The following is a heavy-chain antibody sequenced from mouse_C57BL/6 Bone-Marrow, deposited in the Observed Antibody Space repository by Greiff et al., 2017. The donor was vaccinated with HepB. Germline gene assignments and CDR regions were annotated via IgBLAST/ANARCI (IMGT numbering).Heavy chain of an antibody. J-gene: IGHJ2*01. Sequence: EVMLVESEGGLVQPGSSMKLSCTASGFTFSDYYMAWVRQVPEKGLEWVANINYDGSSTYYLDSLKSRFIISRDNAKNILYLQMSSLKSEDTATYYCARVNTTVAFDYWGQGTTLTVSS. CDR1: GFTFSDYY. CDR3: ARVNTTVAFDY. CDR2: INYDGSST. V-gene: IGHV5-16*01. D-gene: IGHD1-1*01.